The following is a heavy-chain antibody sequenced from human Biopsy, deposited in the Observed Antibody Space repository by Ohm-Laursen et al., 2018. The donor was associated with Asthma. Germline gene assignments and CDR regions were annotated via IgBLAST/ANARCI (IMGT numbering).Heavy chain of an antibody. J-gene: IGHJ3*02. V-gene: IGHV3-30*01. CDR3: VRDGTDDAFDI. CDR1: GFSFSNFA. D-gene: IGHD1-1*01. CDR2: ISKDASTQ. Sequence: SLRLSCSASGFSFSNFAIHWVRQAPGKGLEWVGVISKDASTQDYADSVKGRFTMARDNSKNTLDLQMNSLGEEDTAVYYCVRDGTDDAFDIWGQGTVVSVSS.